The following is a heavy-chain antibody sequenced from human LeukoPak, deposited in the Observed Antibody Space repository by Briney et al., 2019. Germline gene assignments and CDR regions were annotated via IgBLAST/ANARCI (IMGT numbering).Heavy chain of an antibody. V-gene: IGHV5-51*01. J-gene: IGHJ4*02. CDR2: IFPGDSDT. CDR3: ARVRGSGGFVIDY. Sequence: GQSLNISCQDSGYSFTSYWIGWVRHMPGKGLEWMGIIFPGDSDTRYSTSFPGQVTLSADKSISTAYLQWSSRKASDTAMYYCARVRGSGGFVIDYWGQGTLVTVSS. D-gene: IGHD6-19*01. CDR1: GYSFTSYW.